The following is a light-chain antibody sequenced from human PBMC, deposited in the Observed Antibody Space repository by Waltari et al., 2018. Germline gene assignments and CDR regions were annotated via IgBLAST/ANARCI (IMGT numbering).Light chain of an antibody. J-gene: IGKJ2*01. CDR3: QQSYSP. CDR2: AAS. V-gene: IGKV1-39*01. CDR1: QSLSSY. Sequence: IQMTQSPSSLSASVGDRVTITCRASQSLSSYLNWYQQKPGKAPKLLIYAASNLQSGVPARFSGSGSGTEFTLTISNLQPEDFATYYCQQSYSPFGQGTKLEIK.